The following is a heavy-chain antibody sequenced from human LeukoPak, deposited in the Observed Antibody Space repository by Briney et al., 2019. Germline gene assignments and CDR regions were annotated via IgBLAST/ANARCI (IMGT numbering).Heavy chain of an antibody. CDR1: GFTFSGYA. CDR2: ISGSGGST. D-gene: IGHD3-9*01. Sequence: GGSLRLSCAASGFTFSGYAMSWVRQAPGKGLEWVSAISGSGGSTYYADSVKGRFTISRDNSKNTLYLQMNSLRAEDTAVYNCAKTLLTGYWYYFDYWGQGTLVTVSS. V-gene: IGHV3-23*01. J-gene: IGHJ4*02. CDR3: AKTLLTGYWYYFDY.